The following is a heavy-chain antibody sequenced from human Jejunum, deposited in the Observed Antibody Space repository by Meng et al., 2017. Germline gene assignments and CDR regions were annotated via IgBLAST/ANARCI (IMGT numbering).Heavy chain of an antibody. Sequence: QLQLQESGPGLVKPSETLSLTCTVSDDSITSSTYYWGWTRQPPGRGLEWIGSIYYSGNTHYSSSLKSRVSISVDTSKNHFFLRLDSLTAADTAVYYCARGGGDSYGTFDSWGRGTLVTVSS. J-gene: IGHJ4*02. D-gene: IGHD2-21*01. CDR3: ARGGGDSYGTFDS. V-gene: IGHV4-39*02. CDR2: IYYSGNT. CDR1: DDSITSSTYY.